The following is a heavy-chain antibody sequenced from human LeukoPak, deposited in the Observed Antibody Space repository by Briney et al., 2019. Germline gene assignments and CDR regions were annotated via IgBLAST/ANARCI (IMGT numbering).Heavy chain of an antibody. V-gene: IGHV3-7*01. D-gene: IGHD3-10*01. J-gene: IGHJ4*02. CDR2: INQDGSET. Sequence: PGGSLCLSCAGSEFIFGAYWMTWVRQAPGKGLEWVAHINQDGSETYYMDSVKGRFTISRDNAKKSVFLQMNSLTAEDTALYYCVRSLQKFGTRDYWGQGTLVTVSS. CDR3: VRSLQKFGTRDY. CDR1: EFIFGAYW.